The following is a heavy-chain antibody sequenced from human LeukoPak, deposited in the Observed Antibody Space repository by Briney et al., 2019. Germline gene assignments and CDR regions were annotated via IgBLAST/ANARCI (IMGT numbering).Heavy chain of an antibody. D-gene: IGHD3-9*01. CDR1: GFTFSSYA. CDR3: AKGPDVLRYSRSLDR. V-gene: IGHV3-23*01. Sequence: PGGSLRLSCAASGFTFSSYAMSWVRQAPGKGLEWVSAISGSGGSTYYADSVKGRFTISRDNSKNTLYLQMNSLRAEDTAVYYCAKGPDVLRYSRSLDRWGQGTLVTVPS. CDR2: ISGSGGST. J-gene: IGHJ5*02.